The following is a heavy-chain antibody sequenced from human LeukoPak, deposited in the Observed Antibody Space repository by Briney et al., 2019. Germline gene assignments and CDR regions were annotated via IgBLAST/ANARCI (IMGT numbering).Heavy chain of an antibody. D-gene: IGHD5-18*01. CDR2: INPNSGGT. CDR1: GYTFTGYY. CDR3: ARTAGDTAMPQYYFDY. Sequence: ASVKVSCKASGYTFTGYYMHWVRQAPGQGLEWMGWINPNSGGTNYAQKFQGRVTMTRDMSTSTVYMELSSLRSEDTAVYYCARTAGDTAMPQYYFDYWGQGTLVTVSS. V-gene: IGHV1-2*02. J-gene: IGHJ4*02.